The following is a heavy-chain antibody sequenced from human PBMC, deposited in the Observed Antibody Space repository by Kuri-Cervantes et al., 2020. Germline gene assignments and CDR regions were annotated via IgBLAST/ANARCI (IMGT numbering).Heavy chain of an antibody. D-gene: IGHD5-18*01. CDR1: GYTFTSYG. Sequence: ASVKVSCKASGYTFTSYGISWVRQAPGQGLEWMGWISAYNGNTNYAQKLQGRVTMTTDTSTSTAYMELRSLRSDDTAVYYCARGFRVPAMGLYYYMDVWGKGTTVTVSS. V-gene: IGHV1-18*01. CDR2: ISAYNGNT. J-gene: IGHJ6*03. CDR3: ARGFRVPAMGLYYYMDV.